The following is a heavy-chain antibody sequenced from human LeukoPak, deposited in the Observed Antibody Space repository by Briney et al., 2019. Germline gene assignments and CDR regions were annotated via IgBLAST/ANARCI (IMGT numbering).Heavy chain of an antibody. CDR1: LLTPSPVG. CDR2: ISYEGGTQ. D-gene: IGHD2-8*01. Sequence: RMSLRLSSAPSLLTPSPVGTDAGRQAPGKGLEWVAVISYEGGTQHYADSVKGRFIIPRDNPRNTLYLQMNILRTEDRAVFYFPKSDTPQLTSWCALCGHGTQVIVSS. CDR3: PKSDTPQLTSWCAL. V-gene: IGHV3-30*18. J-gene: IGHJ4*03.